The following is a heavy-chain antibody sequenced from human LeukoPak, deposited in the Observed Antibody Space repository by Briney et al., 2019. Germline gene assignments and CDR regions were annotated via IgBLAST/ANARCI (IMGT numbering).Heavy chain of an antibody. CDR2: ISYSGST. CDR3: ARDRRYYDTSGTVYYDAMDV. Sequence: SENLSLTCIVSGGSMSSYYWSWIRQPPGKGLECIGYISYSGSTNYNPSLKSRVTISVDMSKNHFSLKLSSVTAADTAVYYCARDRRYYDTSGTVYYDAMDVWGQGTTVTVSS. CDR1: GGSMSSYY. J-gene: IGHJ6*02. V-gene: IGHV4-59*01. D-gene: IGHD3-22*01.